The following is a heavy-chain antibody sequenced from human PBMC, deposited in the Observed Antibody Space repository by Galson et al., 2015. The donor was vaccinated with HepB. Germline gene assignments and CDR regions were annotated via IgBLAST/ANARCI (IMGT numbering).Heavy chain of an antibody. Sequence: SVKVSCKASGYTFTSYAMHWVRQAPGQRLEWMGWINAGNGNTKYSQKFQGRVTIARDTSASTAYMELSSLRSEDTAVYYCASRYYDSSGYYDFDYWGQGTLVTVSS. J-gene: IGHJ4*02. CDR3: ASRYYDSSGYYDFDY. CDR2: INAGNGNT. D-gene: IGHD3-22*01. V-gene: IGHV1-3*01. CDR1: GYTFTSYA.